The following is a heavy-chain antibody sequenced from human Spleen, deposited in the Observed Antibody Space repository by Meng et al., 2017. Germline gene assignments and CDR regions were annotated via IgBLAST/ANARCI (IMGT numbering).Heavy chain of an antibody. Sequence: QGHLQQWGAGLLKPSETLSLTCVVSGGSFSDYYWSWIRQPPGKGLEWIGEINHSGSTNYNPSLESQATISVDTSQNNLSLKLSSVTAADSAVYYCARGPTTMAHDFDYWGQGTLVTVSS. CDR2: INHSGST. CDR1: GGSFSDYY. CDR3: ARGPTTMAHDFDY. D-gene: IGHD4-11*01. J-gene: IGHJ4*02. V-gene: IGHV4-34*02.